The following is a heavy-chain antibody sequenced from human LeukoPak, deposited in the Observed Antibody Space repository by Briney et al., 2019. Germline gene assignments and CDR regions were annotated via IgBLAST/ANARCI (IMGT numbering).Heavy chain of an antibody. V-gene: IGHV3-7*05. CDR3: ARGSTTVTPRNFDY. D-gene: IGHD4-11*01. CDR1: AFTFSSSW. J-gene: IGHJ4*02. CDR2: IKLDGSEK. Sequence: PGGSLRLSGAASAFTFSSSWMSWVRQAPGKGLEWVANIKLDGSEKYYVASVKGRFTISRDNAKNSLYLQMNSLRADDTAVYYCARGSTTVTPRNFDYWGQGTLVTVSS.